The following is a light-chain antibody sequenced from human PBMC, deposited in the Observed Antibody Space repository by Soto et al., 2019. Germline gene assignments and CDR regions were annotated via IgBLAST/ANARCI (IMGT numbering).Light chain of an antibody. CDR2: EVT. CDR1: STDVGGYNY. CDR3: NSYTTSCTYV. J-gene: IGLJ1*01. V-gene: IGLV2-14*01. Sequence: QSVLTQPASVSGSPGQSITISCTGTSTDVGGYNYVSWYQHRPGEAPKLMIFEVTKRPSGVSNRFSGSKSGNTASLTISGLQADDESDYFCNSYTTSCTYVFGSGTNFAVL.